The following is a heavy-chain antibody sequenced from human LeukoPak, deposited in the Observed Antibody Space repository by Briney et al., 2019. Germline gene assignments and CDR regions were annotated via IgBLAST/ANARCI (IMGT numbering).Heavy chain of an antibody. D-gene: IGHD6-19*01. CDR2: INPNSGGT. CDR3: ARVCAKQWLVPGY. Sequence: ASVKVSCKASGYTFTGYYIHWVRQDPGQGLEWMGWINPNSGGTNYAQKFQGRVTMTRDTSISTAYMELSRLRSDDTAVYYCARVCAKQWLVPGYWGQGTLVTVSS. V-gene: IGHV1-2*02. CDR1: GYTFTGYY. J-gene: IGHJ4*02.